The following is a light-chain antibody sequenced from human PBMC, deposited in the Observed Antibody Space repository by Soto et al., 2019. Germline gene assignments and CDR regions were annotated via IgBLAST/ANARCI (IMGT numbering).Light chain of an antibody. J-gene: IGKJ2*01. V-gene: IGKV3-20*01. CDR3: QQYGSTPYT. CDR1: QSVSSRF. CDR2: GAS. Sequence: EIVLTQSPGTLYLSPGERATLSGRASQSVSSRFLAWYQQKPGQAPRLLLYGASNRATGIPDRFSCTGSGTDFTLTISSLAPEDFAVYYYQQYGSTPYTFGLGTKLEIK.